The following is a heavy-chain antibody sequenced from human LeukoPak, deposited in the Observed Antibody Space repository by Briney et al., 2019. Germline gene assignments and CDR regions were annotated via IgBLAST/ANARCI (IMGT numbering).Heavy chain of an antibody. CDR1: GFTVSSNY. J-gene: IGHJ6*03. D-gene: IGHD4-17*01. V-gene: IGHV3-30*02. CDR3: AKNGGDYSYFYYHYLDV. CDR2: IRFDGSTE. Sequence: PGGSLRLSCAASGFTVSSNYMSWVRQAPGKGLEWVAFIRFDGSTEHYVDSVKGRFIISRDNSQKTLDLQMNSLRAEDTAVYYCAKNGGDYSYFYYHYLDVWGKGTTVTVSS.